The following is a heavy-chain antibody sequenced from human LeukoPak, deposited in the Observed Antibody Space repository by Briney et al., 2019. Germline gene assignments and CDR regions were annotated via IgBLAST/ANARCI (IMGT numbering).Heavy chain of an antibody. V-gene: IGHV3-23*01. D-gene: IGHD2-15*01. CDR1: GFTFSSDA. CDR3: AKDRGRTWVQVAN. Sequence: GGSLRLACIGTGFTFSSDAMGWVRQAPGKGLEWVSGISGSGGSTYYADSVKGRFTISRDNSKNTLYLQMNSLRVEDTAVYYCAKDRGRTWVQVANWGQGTLVTVSS. J-gene: IGHJ4*02. CDR2: ISGSGGST.